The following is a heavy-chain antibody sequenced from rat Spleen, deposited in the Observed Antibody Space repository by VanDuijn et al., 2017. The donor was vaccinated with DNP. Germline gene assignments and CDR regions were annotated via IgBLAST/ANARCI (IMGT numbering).Heavy chain of an antibody. V-gene: IGHV4-2*01. CDR2: INKDSSTI. D-gene: IGHD1-11*01. CDR1: GFNFNDYW. J-gene: IGHJ2*01. CDR3: AKGPNYGGWSDYFDY. Sequence: EVKLVESGGGLVQPGRSLKLSCAASGFNFNDYWMGWVRQATGKGLEWIGQINKDSSTITYIPSLKDKITISRDNAQNTLYLQMSKLGSEDTAIYYCAKGPNYGGWSDYFDYWGQGVMVTVSS.